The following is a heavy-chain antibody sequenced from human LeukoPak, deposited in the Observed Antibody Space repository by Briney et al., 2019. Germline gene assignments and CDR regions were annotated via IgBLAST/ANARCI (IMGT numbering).Heavy chain of an antibody. CDR2: VYYSGST. D-gene: IGHD1-7*01. J-gene: IGHJ4*02. CDR1: GGSISTYY. V-gene: IGHV4-59*01. CDR3: ARVTGTTGGLTLYYFDY. Sequence: KPSETLSLTCTVSGGSISTYYWSWIRQPPGKGLAWIGYVYYSGSTNYKPSLKSRVTISVDTSKNQFSLRLRSVTAADTAVYYCARVTGTTGGLTLYYFDYWGQGTLVTVSS.